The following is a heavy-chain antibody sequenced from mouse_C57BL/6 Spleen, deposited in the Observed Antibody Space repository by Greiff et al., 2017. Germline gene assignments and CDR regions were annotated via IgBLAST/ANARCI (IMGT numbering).Heavy chain of an antibody. CDR2: ITPTSGGT. CDR3: ARSRRTLGILCAY. CDR1: GYTFTGYW. D-gene: IGHD1-3*01. Sequence: VQLQQSGAELVKPGASVKLSCKASGYTFTGYWMDWVKQRPGQGLAWIGVITPTSGGTNYNPKFKGKATVTVDQSSSTASMELRRLTCEDTAVYYCARSRRTLGILCAYWGQGTTLTVSA. V-gene: IGHV1-64*01. J-gene: IGHJ2*01.